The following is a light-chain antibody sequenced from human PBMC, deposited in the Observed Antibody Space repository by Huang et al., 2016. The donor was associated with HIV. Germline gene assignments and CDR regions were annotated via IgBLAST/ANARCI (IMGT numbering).Light chain of an antibody. V-gene: IGKV4-1*01. CDR3: QQYYSLPLT. Sequence: DIVMTQSPDSLAVSLGERATINFKSNRRLLSRSNSKNYLACYKKRPGQPPNLLIYWASTRESGVPDRFSGSGSGTDFTLTITSLQAEDVAIYYCQQYYSLPLTFGGGTKVEIK. CDR1: RRLLSRSNSKNY. CDR2: WAS. J-gene: IGKJ4*01.